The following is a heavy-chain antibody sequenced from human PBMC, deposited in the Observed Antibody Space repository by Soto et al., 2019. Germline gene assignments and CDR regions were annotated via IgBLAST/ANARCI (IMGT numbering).Heavy chain of an antibody. D-gene: IGHD4-17*01. CDR3: ARTRGDYGDYSDAFDI. J-gene: IGHJ3*02. Sequence: SETLSLTCTVSGGSISSSSYYWGWIRQPPGKGLEWIGSIYYSGSTYYNPSLKSRVTISVDTSKNQFSLKLSSVTAADTAVYYCARTRGDYGDYSDAFDIWGQGTMVTVSS. V-gene: IGHV4-39*01. CDR1: GGSISSSSYY. CDR2: IYYSGST.